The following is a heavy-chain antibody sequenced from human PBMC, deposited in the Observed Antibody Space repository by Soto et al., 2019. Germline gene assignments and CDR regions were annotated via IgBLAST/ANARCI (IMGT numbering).Heavy chain of an antibody. CDR3: ARRDTSGFLRYFDY. J-gene: IGHJ4*02. CDR1: GGTLSSFINYP. D-gene: IGHD3-3*01. V-gene: IGHV1-69*06. CDR2: IVPNVGTV. Sequence: ASVKVSCKASGGTLSSFINYPINWVRQAPGQGLEWMGGIVPNVGTVNYAQKFQGRVAITADKSTGTAYMELSSLKSEDTALYYCARRDTSGFLRYFDYWGQGTLVTVSS.